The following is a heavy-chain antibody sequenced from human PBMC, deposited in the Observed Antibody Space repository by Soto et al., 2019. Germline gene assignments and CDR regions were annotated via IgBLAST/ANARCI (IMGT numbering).Heavy chain of an antibody. J-gene: IGHJ4*02. D-gene: IGHD3-22*01. Sequence: PGGSLRLSCAASGFTFSNFWMSWVRQPPGKGLEWVANIKHDGSETYYVDSVKGRFTISRDNAENSLYLQMSSLRAEDTAVYYCAREYNYDSSGIGFDSWGQGTLVTVSS. CDR3: AREYNYDSSGIGFDS. CDR1: GFTFSNFW. V-gene: IGHV3-7*03. CDR2: IKHDGSET.